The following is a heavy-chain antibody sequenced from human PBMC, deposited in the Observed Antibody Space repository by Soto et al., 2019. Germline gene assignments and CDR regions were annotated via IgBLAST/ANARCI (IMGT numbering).Heavy chain of an antibody. CDR2: ISCYNGDT. V-gene: IGHV1-18*01. CDR3: ARGGSTWSAEYYQH. D-gene: IGHD6-13*01. Sequence: NPGGSLRLSCEASGFTFSNYAMAWVRQAPGQGPQWMGWISCYNGDTLYAGTLQGRITMTADSSTSTAYLELRSLRSDDTAVYYCARGGSTWSAEYYQHWGQGTVVTVSS. J-gene: IGHJ1*01. CDR1: GFTFSNYA.